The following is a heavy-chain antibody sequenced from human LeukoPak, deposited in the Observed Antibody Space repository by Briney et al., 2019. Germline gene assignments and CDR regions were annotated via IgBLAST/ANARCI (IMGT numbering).Heavy chain of an antibody. Sequence: GASVKVSCKASGYTFTSYGISWVRQAPGQGLEWMGWISAYNGNTNYAQKLQGRVTMTTDTSASTAYMELRSLRSDDTAVYYCARDFGVQQWLAGGLYWGQGTLVTVSS. V-gene: IGHV1-18*01. CDR3: ARDFGVQQWLAGGLY. CDR2: ISAYNGNT. D-gene: IGHD6-19*01. CDR1: GYTFTSYG. J-gene: IGHJ4*02.